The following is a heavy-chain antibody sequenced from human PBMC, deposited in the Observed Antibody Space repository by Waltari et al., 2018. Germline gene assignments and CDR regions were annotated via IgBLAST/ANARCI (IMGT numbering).Heavy chain of an antibody. V-gene: IGHV4-39*01. J-gene: IGHJ4*02. Sequence: QLQLQESGPGLLKPSETLSLTCTVSGGSISSSPYYWGGIRQPPGKGLEWIGSISYSGSTYYPPSFKSRLTISVDTSKNQFSLKLSSVIAADTAVYYCARLCLGCPFDYWGQGTLVTVSS. CDR2: ISYSGST. CDR1: GGSISSSPYY. CDR3: ARLCLGCPFDY. D-gene: IGHD6-19*01.